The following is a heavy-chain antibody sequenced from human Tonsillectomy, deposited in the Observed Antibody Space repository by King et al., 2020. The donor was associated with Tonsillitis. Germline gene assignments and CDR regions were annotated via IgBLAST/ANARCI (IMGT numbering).Heavy chain of an antibody. V-gene: IGHV3-33*01. CDR2: IWYDGSNK. CDR3: AREESIAAAGLDY. J-gene: IGHJ4*02. D-gene: IGHD6-13*01. Sequence: VQLVESGGGVVQPGRSVRLFCAASGFTFSSYGMHWVRQSPGKGLECVAGIWYDGSNKYYADSVKGRFTISRDNSKNTLYLQMNSRRAEDTAVYYCAREESIAAAGLDYWGQGTLVTVSS. CDR1: GFTFSSYG.